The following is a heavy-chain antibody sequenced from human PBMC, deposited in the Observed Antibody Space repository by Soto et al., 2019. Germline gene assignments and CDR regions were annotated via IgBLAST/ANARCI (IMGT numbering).Heavy chain of an antibody. CDR2: IKEDGSET. J-gene: IGHJ4*02. V-gene: IGHV3-7*01. D-gene: IGHD4-4*01. Sequence: GGSLRLCWAASGFTFSNYWMSWVRQAAGKGLEWVANIKEDGSETNYADSVKGRFTISRDNAKKSLYLQMNSLRAEDTAVYYCARPPYTDYWGQGTLVPVSP. CDR1: GFTFSNYW. CDR3: ARPPYTDY.